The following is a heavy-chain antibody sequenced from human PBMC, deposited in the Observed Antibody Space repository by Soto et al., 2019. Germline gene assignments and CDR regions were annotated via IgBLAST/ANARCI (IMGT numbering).Heavy chain of an antibody. Sequence: QVQLVESGGGVVQPGRSLRLSCAASGFTFSSYGMHWVRQAPGKGLEWVAVISYDGSNKYYADSVKGRFTISRDNSKNTLYLQMNSVRAEDTAVYYCAKDVRRDGYSYFDYWGQGTLVTVSS. CDR2: ISYDGSNK. V-gene: IGHV3-30*18. CDR3: AKDVRRDGYSYFDY. D-gene: IGHD5-12*01. CDR1: GFTFSSYG. J-gene: IGHJ4*02.